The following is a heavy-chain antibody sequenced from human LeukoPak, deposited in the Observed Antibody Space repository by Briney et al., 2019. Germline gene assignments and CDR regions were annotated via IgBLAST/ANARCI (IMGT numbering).Heavy chain of an antibody. D-gene: IGHD6-25*01. CDR3: ARDLKYSSAPDVDKTFDP. CDR1: GGTFSSYA. V-gene: IGHV1-69*05. Sequence: GSSVKVSCKASGGTFSSYAFSWVRQAPGQGLEWMGGIIPIFDATNYAQKFQGRVTITTDESTSTAYMELSSLRSEDTAVYYCARDLKYSSAPDVDKTFDPWGQGNLVTVSS. J-gene: IGHJ5*02. CDR2: IIPIFDAT.